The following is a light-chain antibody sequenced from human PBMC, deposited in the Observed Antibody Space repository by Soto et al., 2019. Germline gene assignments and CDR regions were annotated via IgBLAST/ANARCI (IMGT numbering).Light chain of an antibody. CDR3: LQRNSYPLT. V-gene: IGKV1-17*01. CDR2: TAS. CDR1: QGIGNT. J-gene: IGKJ4*01. Sequence: DIQMTQSPSSLSASVGDRVTITCRASQGIGNTLDWYQQKPGKAPKPLIYTASNLQGGVPSRFSGSGSGTEFTRTISSLQPEDFATYYCLQRNSYPLTFGGGTKVEI.